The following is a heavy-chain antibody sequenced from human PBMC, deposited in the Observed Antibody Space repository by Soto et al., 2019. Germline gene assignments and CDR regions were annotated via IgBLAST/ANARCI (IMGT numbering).Heavy chain of an antibody. CDR1: GYSFISYG. D-gene: IGHD3-3*01. CDR3: ARSCITIFGVVIRRDLYSYGMDV. V-gene: IGHV1-18*01. J-gene: IGHJ6*02. CDR2: ISAYNGDT. Sequence: ASVKVSCKASGYSFISYGISWVRQAPGQGLEWMGWISAYNGDTNHAQKFQGRVTMTTDTSTSTAYMELRSLGSDDTAVYYCARSCITIFGVVIRRDLYSYGMDVWGQGTTVTVSS.